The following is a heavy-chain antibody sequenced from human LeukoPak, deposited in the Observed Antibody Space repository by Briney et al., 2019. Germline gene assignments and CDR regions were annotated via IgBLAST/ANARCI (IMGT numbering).Heavy chain of an antibody. Sequence: GSLRLSCAASGFTFSSYAMSWVRQAPGKGLEWVSAISGSGGSIYYADSVKGRFTISRDNSKNTLYLQMNSLRAEDTAVYYCATPYYYDSSGYYVHDAFDIWGQGTMVTVSS. CDR1: GFTFSSYA. D-gene: IGHD3-22*01. J-gene: IGHJ3*02. CDR2: ISGSGGSI. V-gene: IGHV3-23*01. CDR3: ATPYYYDSSGYYVHDAFDI.